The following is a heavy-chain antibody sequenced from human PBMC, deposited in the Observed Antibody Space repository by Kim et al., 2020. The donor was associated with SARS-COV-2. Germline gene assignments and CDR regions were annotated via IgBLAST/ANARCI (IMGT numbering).Heavy chain of an antibody. J-gene: IGHJ3*02. D-gene: IGHD3-22*01. V-gene: IGHV4-39*01. CDR2: IYYSGST. Sequence: SETLSLTCTVSGGSISSSSYYWGWIRQTPEKGLEWIGSIYYSGSTYYNPSLKSRVTISADTSKNQFSLKLSSVTAADTAVYYCARHISARLAAFDIWGQGTMVTVSS. CDR3: ARHISARLAAFDI. CDR1: GGSISSSSYY.